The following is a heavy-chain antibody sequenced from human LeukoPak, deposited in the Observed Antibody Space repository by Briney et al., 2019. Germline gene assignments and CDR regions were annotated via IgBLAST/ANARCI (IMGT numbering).Heavy chain of an antibody. CDR2: ISYDGSNK. CDR3: ARDPSLYYYDSSNYYGMDV. V-gene: IGHV3-30-3*01. D-gene: IGHD3-22*01. Sequence: GGSLRLSCAASGFTFSSYAMHWVRRAPGNGLEWVAVISYDGSNKYYADSVKGRFTISRDNSKNTLYLQMNSLRAEDTAVYYCARDPSLYYYDSSNYYGMDVWGQGTTVTVSS. J-gene: IGHJ6*02. CDR1: GFTFSSYA.